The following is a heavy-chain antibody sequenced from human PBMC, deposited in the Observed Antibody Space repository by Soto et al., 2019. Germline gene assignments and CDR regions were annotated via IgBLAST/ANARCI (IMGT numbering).Heavy chain of an antibody. CDR3: GRDRWGQFDP. V-gene: IGHV3-23*01. CDR2: ISPSGYDT. J-gene: IGHJ5*02. CDR1: GFTFNIYA. D-gene: IGHD7-27*01. Sequence: EVQVLESGGGLVQPGGSLRLSCAASGFTFNIYAMSWVRQAPGKGLEWVSAISPSGYDTYYADSVKGRFTISRDNSKNTLYLQMNSLRAGDTAVFYCGRDRWGQFDPWGQGTLVTVSS.